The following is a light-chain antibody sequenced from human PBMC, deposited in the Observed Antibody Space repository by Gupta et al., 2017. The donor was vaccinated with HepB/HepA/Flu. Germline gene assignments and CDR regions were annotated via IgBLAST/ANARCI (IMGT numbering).Light chain of an antibody. CDR1: SSDVGGYND. CDR2: DVS. J-gene: IGLJ1*01. Sequence: QSALTQPASVSGSPGQSITISCTGTSSDVGGYNDVSWYQQHPGKAPKLMIYDVSNRPSGVSDRFSGSKSGNTASLTISGLQAEDEADYYCSSYTSSSKGYVFGTGTKVTVL. V-gene: IGLV2-14*01. CDR3: SSYTSSSKGYV.